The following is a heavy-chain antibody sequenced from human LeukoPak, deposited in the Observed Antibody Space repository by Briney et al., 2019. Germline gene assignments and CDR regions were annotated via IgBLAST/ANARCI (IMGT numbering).Heavy chain of an antibody. CDR1: GGSTSSSNFY. J-gene: IGHJ6*02. V-gene: IGHV4-39*01. Sequence: SETLSLTCTVSGGSTSSSNFYWGWIRQPPGMGLEWIGGIHYSGNTYYNPSLKSRVTISIDTSKNQFSLKLSSVTAADTAVYYCARQGYYYYYGMDVWGQGTTVTVSS. CDR3: ARQGYYYYYGMDV. CDR2: IHYSGNT.